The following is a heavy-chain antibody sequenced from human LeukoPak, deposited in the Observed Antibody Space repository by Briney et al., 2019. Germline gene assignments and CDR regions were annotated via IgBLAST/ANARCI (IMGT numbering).Heavy chain of an antibody. V-gene: IGHV3-30*03. Sequence: GGSLRLSCAASGFTFSSYAMHWVRQAPGKGLEWVAVISYDGSDKYYADSVKGRFTISRDNSKDTLYLQMYSLRAEDTAVYYCATKVPGTSHFSHWGQGILVTVSS. J-gene: IGHJ4*02. CDR2: ISYDGSDK. CDR1: GFTFSSYA. D-gene: IGHD6-19*01. CDR3: ATKVPGTSHFSH.